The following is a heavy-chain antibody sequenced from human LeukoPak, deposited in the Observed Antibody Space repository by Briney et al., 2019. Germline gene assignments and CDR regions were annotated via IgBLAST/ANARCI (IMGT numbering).Heavy chain of an antibody. CDR2: ITYDGSNE. J-gene: IGHJ4*02. CDR3: ARGPQYSGRIDY. V-gene: IGHV3-30-3*01. Sequence: PGGSLRLSCAASGFTFSSYAMHWVRQAPGKGLEWVAVITYDGSNEYYEDSVKGRFTISRDSSRTTLYLQMISLRAEDTAVYYCARGPQYSGRIDYWGQGTLVTVSS. CDR1: GFTFSSYA. D-gene: IGHD1-26*01.